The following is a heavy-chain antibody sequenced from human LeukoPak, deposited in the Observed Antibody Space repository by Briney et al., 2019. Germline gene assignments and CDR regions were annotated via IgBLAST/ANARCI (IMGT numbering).Heavy chain of an antibody. CDR1: VGTFISYA. CDR2: IIPILGIA. J-gene: IGHJ4*02. Sequence: ASVKVSCRASVGTFISYAISWVRQAPGQGREWMGRIIPILGIANYAQKFQGRVTITAEKSTSTAYTELSSLRSEDTAVYYCARDGGDPKYSGYEKADYWGQGTLVTVSS. CDR3: ARDGGDPKYSGYEKADY. V-gene: IGHV1-69*04. D-gene: IGHD5-12*01.